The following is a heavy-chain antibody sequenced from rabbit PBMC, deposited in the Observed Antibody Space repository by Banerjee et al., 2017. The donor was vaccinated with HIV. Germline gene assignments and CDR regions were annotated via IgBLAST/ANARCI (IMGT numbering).Heavy chain of an antibody. V-gene: IGHV1S45*01. D-gene: IGHD2-1*01. CDR2: ISAGSSGSA. CDR3: ARYVDYGLNYFNL. CDR1: GFSFSSSYW. Sequence: QEQLKETGGGLVQPGGSLTLTCTASGFSFSSSYWIYWVRQAPGKGLEWIACISAGSSGSAYYASWAKGRFTISKTSSTTVTLQMTSLTAADTATYFCARYVDYGLNYFNLWGPGTLVTVS. J-gene: IGHJ4*01.